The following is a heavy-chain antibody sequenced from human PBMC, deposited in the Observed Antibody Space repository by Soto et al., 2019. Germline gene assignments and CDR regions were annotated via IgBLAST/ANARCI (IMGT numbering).Heavy chain of an antibody. V-gene: IGHV1-2*02. CDR1: GYPVTAYY. Sequence: QLHLVQSGAVVKKPGASVTVSCSASGYPVTAYYMHWVRQAPGRGLEWMGGINPATGAAKYTQTSRGRVPRTREPAICNPVMEPSRLTSGGPSGVYVEVGGGVGVAGSAAFDMWGQGTLVTVSS. CDR2: INPATGAA. D-gene: IGHD3-3*01. J-gene: IGHJ3*02. CDR3: EVGGGVGVAGSAAFDM.